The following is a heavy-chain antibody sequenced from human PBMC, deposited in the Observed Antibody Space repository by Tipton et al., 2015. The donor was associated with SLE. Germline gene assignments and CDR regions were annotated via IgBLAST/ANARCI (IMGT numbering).Heavy chain of an antibody. V-gene: IGHV4-59*01. J-gene: IGHJ4*02. CDR2: IYYSGST. Sequence: TLSLTCTVSGGSISSYYWSWIRQPPGKGLEWIGYIYYSGSTNYNPSLKSRVTISVDTSKNQFSLKLSSVTAADTAVYYCARRYDSTRGLLGWFFDYWGQGTLVTVSS. CDR3: ARRYDSTRGLLGWFFDY. CDR1: GGSISSYY. D-gene: IGHD3-22*01.